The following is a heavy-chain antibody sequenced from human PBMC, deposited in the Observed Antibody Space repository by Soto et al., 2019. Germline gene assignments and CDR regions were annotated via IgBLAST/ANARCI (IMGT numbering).Heavy chain of an antibody. CDR3: ARGAAGTGFWFDP. Sequence: GASVKVSCKASGYTFTSYDINWVRQATGQGLEWMGWMSAYNGNTNYAQKLQGRVTMTTDTSTSTAYMELRSLRSDDTAVYYCARGAAGTGFWFDPWGQGTLVTVSS. CDR2: MSAYNGNT. V-gene: IGHV1-18*01. J-gene: IGHJ5*02. D-gene: IGHD6-13*01. CDR1: GYTFTSYD.